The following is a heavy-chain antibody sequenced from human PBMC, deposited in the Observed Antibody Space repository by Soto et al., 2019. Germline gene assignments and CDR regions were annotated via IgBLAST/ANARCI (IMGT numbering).Heavy chain of an antibody. CDR1: GFSLSTSGVG. D-gene: IGHD4-17*01. Sequence: GSGPTLVNPTQTLTLTCTFSGFSLSTSGVGVGWIRQPPGKALEWLALIYWNDDKRYSPSLKSRLTITKDTSKNQVVLTMTNMDPVDTATYYCAHSFWSQIHGDLDSYYYYGMDVWGQGTTVTVSS. CDR3: AHSFWSQIHGDLDSYYYYGMDV. V-gene: IGHV2-5*01. J-gene: IGHJ6*02. CDR2: IYWNDDK.